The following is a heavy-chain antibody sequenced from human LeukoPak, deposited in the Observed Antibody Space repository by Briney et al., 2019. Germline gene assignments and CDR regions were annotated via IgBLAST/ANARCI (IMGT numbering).Heavy chain of an antibody. J-gene: IGHJ4*02. CDR1: GFTFDDYG. CDR3: ARTFPYYDSSGYYSPYFDY. V-gene: IGHV3-20*01. Sequence: GGSLRLSCAASGFTFDDYGMSWVRQAPGKGLEWGSGINWNGGSTGYADSVKGRFTISRDNAKNSLYLQMNSLRAEDTALYHCARTFPYYDSSGYYSPYFDYWGQGTLVTVSS. CDR2: INWNGGST. D-gene: IGHD3-22*01.